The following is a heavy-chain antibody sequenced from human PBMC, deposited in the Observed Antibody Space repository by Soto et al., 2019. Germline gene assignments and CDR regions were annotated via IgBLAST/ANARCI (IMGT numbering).Heavy chain of an antibody. D-gene: IGHD2-21*01. CDR2: IFYSGST. Sequence: PSETLSLTCSVSGGSISNSRSYWAWIRQPPGKGLEWLANIFYSGSTFYNPSLASRVSVSVDTSKNEFSLKLRSVTAADTAVYYCARQPTTGDTDLWFDPWGQGTLVTVS. J-gene: IGHJ5*02. V-gene: IGHV4-39*01. CDR1: GGSISNSRSY. CDR3: ARQPTTGDTDLWFDP.